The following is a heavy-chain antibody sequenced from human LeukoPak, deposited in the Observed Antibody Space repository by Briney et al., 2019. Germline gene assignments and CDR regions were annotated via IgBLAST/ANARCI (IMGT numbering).Heavy chain of an antibody. CDR3: ANYYDSSGYYYHWFDP. CDR1: GFTVSSNY. V-gene: IGHV3-53*01. D-gene: IGHD3-22*01. Sequence: GGSLRLSCAASGFTVSSNYMSWVRQAPGKGLEWVSVIYSGGSTYYADSVKGRFTISRDNSKNTLYLQMNSLRAEDTAVYYCANYYDSSGYYYHWFDPWGQGTLVTVSS. J-gene: IGHJ5*02. CDR2: IYSGGST.